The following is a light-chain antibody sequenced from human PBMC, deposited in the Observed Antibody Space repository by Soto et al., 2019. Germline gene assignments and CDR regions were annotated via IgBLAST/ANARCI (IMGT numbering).Light chain of an antibody. CDR3: QQYSGIWT. CDR2: RAS. J-gene: IGKJ1*01. V-gene: IGKV1-5*03. CDR1: QSISSW. Sequence: DIQMTQSPSPLSAPVGDRVTITSRASQSISSWLAWYQQKPGKAPKLLIYRASTLESGVPSRFGGAESGTEFTLTISSLQPDDFATYYCQQYSGIWTFGQGTKVDIK.